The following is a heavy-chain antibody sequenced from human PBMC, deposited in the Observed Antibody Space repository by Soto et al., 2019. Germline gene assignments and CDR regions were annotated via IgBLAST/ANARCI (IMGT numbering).Heavy chain of an antibody. D-gene: IGHD6-6*01. CDR3: ARAGIAARHQEHWFDP. CDR2: IIPILGIA. J-gene: IGHJ5*02. CDR1: GGTFSSYT. V-gene: IGHV1-69*02. Sequence: SVKVSCKASGGTFSSYTISWVRQAPGQGLEWMGRIIPILGIANYAQKFQGRVTITADKSTSTAYMELSSLRSEDTAVYYCARAGIAARHQEHWFDPWGKGTLVTVPS.